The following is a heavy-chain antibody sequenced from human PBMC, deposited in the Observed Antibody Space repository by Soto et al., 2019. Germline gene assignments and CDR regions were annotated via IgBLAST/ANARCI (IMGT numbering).Heavy chain of an antibody. CDR1: GFTFSSYG. CDR2: ISYDGSNK. J-gene: IGHJ6*02. V-gene: IGHV3-30*18. CDR3: AKVATVTTWEYYYYGMDG. D-gene: IGHD4-17*01. Sequence: QVQLVESGGGVVQPGRSLRLSCAASGFTFSSYGMHWVRQAPGKGLEWVAVISYDGSNKYYADSVKGRFTISIDNTKNPLDLQMNSLRAEDTAVSYCAKVATVTTWEYYYYGMDGWGQVTTVTVSS.